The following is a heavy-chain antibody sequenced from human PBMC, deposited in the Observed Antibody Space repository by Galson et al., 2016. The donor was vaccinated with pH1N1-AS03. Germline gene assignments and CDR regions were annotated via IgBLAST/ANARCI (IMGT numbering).Heavy chain of an antibody. CDR2: FFRFVGIV. CDR3: AIETRKPTTGGIDF. CDR1: GGTFSSFT. Sequence: SFNVSCKAFGGTFSSFTITCFRYALVCVLEWFCLFFRFVGIVIYFLPFYVRVMITADNSATTAYMELSSLRSEDTAVYYCAIETRKPTTGGIDFWGQGTLVTVSS. D-gene: IGHD7-27*01. V-gene: IGHV1-69*10. J-gene: IGHJ4*02.